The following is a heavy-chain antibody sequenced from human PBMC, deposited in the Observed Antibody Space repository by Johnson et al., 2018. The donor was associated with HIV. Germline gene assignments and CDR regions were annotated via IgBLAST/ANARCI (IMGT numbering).Heavy chain of an antibody. Sequence: QMLLVESGGGVVQPGRSLRLSCAASGFSFSNFGMHWVRQAPGKGLEWVALIWYDGSNKYYADSVKGRFTISRDNSKNTLYLQMNSLRAEDTAVYYCAFIEYSSLDAFDIWGQGTMVTVSS. CDR2: IWYDGSNK. D-gene: IGHD6-6*01. CDR3: AFIEYSSLDAFDI. J-gene: IGHJ3*02. V-gene: IGHV3-30*19. CDR1: GFSFSNFG.